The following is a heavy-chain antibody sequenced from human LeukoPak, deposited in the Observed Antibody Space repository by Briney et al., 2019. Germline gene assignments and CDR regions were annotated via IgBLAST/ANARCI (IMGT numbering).Heavy chain of an antibody. D-gene: IGHD6-13*01. CDR3: AREKQQLDTEWFDP. CDR1: GFTFSSYG. Sequence: PGGSLRLSCAASGFTFSSYGMHWVRQAPGKGLEWVAFIRYDGSNKYYADSVKGRFTTSRDNSKNTLYLQMNSLRAEDTAVYFCAREKQQLDTEWFDPWGQGTLVTVSS. CDR2: IRYDGSNK. V-gene: IGHV3-30*02. J-gene: IGHJ5*02.